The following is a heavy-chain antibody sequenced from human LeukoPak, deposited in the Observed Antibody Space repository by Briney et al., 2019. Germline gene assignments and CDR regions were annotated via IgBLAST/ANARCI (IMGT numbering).Heavy chain of an antibody. CDR3: TTFLRWQTP. Sequence: PGGTLRPSCAASGFTFSNAWMSWVRQAPGKGLEWVGRIKSKTEGRTTDYAARVKGRFPISRDDSKKTLYLQMNSLKTEDTAVYYCTTFLRWQTPWGQATLVTVCS. D-gene: IGHD4-23*01. V-gene: IGHV3-15*01. CDR2: IKSKTEGRTT. CDR1: GFTFSNAW. J-gene: IGHJ5*02.